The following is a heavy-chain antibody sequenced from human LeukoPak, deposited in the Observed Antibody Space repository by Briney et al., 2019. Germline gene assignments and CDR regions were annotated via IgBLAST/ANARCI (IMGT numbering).Heavy chain of an antibody. Sequence: ASVKVSCKASGYTFTTYGISWVPQAPGQGLEWMGWVSGDNGNTNYAQKFQGRVTMTSDTSTSTAYMELRSLRSDDTAVYYCARDYGPQTTVTTLYSDYWGQGTLVTVS. CDR1: GYTFTTYG. V-gene: IGHV1-18*01. D-gene: IGHD4-17*01. CDR3: ARDYGPQTTVTTLYSDY. J-gene: IGHJ4*02. CDR2: VSGDNGNT.